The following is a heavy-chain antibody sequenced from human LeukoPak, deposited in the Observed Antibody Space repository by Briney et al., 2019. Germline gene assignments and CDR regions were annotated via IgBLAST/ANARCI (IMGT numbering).Heavy chain of an antibody. CDR2: INPSGGST. V-gene: IGHV1-46*01. D-gene: IGHD3-22*01. J-gene: IGHJ3*02. CDR1: GYTFTSYY. CDR3: ASASSGYWGAFDI. Sequence: GASVKVSCKASGYTFTSYYMHWVRQAPGQGLEWMGIINPSGGSTSYAQKFQGRVTMTRDTSTGTVYMELSSLRSEDTAVYYCASASSGYWGAFDIWGQGTMVTVSS.